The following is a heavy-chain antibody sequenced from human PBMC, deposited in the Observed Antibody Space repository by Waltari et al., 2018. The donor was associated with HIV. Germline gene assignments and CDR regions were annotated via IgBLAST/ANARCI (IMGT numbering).Heavy chain of an antibody. CDR1: GFTFSSYG. CDR3: AKDGESSGWPD. Sequence: QVQLVESGGGVVQPGRSLRLSCAASGFTFSSYGMPWVRQAPGTGLEWVAVISYDGSNKYYADSVKGRFTISRDNSKNTLYLQMNSLRAEDTAVYYCAKDGESSGWPDWGQGTLVTVSS. J-gene: IGHJ4*02. CDR2: ISYDGSNK. D-gene: IGHD6-19*01. V-gene: IGHV3-30*18.